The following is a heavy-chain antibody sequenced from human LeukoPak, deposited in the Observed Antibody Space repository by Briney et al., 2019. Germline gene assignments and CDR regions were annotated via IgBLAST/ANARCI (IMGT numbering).Heavy chain of an antibody. CDR2: IIPIFGTA. CDR1: GGTFSSYA. V-gene: IGHV1-69*13. D-gene: IGHD5-24*01. Sequence: GASVKVSCKASGGTFSSYAISWVQQAPGQGLEWMGGIIPIFGTANYAQKFQGRVTITADESTSTAYMELSSLRSEDTAVYYCARDPHLRDGYNWEGVAFDIWGQGTMVTVSS. CDR3: ARDPHLRDGYNWEGVAFDI. J-gene: IGHJ3*02.